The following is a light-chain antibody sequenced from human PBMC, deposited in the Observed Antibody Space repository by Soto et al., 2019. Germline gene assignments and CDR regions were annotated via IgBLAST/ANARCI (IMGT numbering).Light chain of an antibody. CDR2: RNN. V-gene: IGLV1-47*01. Sequence: QSVLTQPPSASGTPGQRFTISCSGSSSNIGSNYVYWYQQLPGTAPKLLIYRNNQRPSGVPDRFSGSKSGTSASLAISGLRSEDEADYYCAAWDDSLIYVFGTGTKLTVL. J-gene: IGLJ1*01. CDR1: SSNIGSNY. CDR3: AAWDDSLIYV.